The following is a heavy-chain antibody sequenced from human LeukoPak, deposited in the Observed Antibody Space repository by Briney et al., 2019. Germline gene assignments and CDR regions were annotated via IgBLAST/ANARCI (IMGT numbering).Heavy chain of an antibody. CDR1: GFTFSSYS. D-gene: IGHD3-22*01. Sequence: GGSLRLSCAASGFTFSSYSMNWVRQAPGKGLEWVSYISSSSSTIYYADSVKGRFTISRDNAKNSLYLQMNSLRAEDTAVYYCARDGYYDSSGYYLDDAFDIWGQGTMVTVSS. J-gene: IGHJ3*02. CDR3: ARDGYYDSSGYYLDDAFDI. V-gene: IGHV3-48*04. CDR2: ISSSSSTI.